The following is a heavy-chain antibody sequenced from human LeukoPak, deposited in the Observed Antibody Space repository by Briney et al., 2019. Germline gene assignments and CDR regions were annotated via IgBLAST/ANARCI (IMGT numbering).Heavy chain of an antibody. CDR2: INHSGST. J-gene: IGHJ4*02. CDR1: GGSFSGYY. Sequence: SSETLSLTCAVYGGSFSGYYWSWIRQPPGKGLEWIGEINHSGSTNYNPSLKSRVTISVDTSKNQSSLKLSSVTAADTAVYYCARSRITGTRKLPDYWGQGTLVTVSS. D-gene: IGHD1-20*01. CDR3: ARSRITGTRKLPDY. V-gene: IGHV4-34*01.